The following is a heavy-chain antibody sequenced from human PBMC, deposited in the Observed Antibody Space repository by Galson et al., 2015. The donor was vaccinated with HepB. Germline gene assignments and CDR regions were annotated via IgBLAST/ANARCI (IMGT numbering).Heavy chain of an antibody. CDR2: ISSSSSYI. D-gene: IGHD3-16*01. J-gene: IGHJ6*02. Sequence: LRLSCAASGFPFSSYSMNWVRQAPGKGLEWVSSISSSSSYIYYADSVKGRFTISRDNAKNSLYLQMNSLRAEDTAVYYCARVRFPLSNYGMDVWGQGTTVTVSS. CDR3: ARVRFPLSNYGMDV. V-gene: IGHV3-21*01. CDR1: GFPFSSYS.